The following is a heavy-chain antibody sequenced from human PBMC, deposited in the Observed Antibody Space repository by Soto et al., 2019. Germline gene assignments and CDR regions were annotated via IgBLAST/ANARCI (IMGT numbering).Heavy chain of an antibody. CDR2: INPNSGGT. CDR1: GYTFTGYY. D-gene: IGHD2-8*01. J-gene: IGHJ3*02. Sequence: ASVKVSCKASGYTFTGYYMHWVRQAPGQGLEWMGWINPNSGGTNYAQKFQGRVTMTRDTSISTAYMELSRLRSDDTAVYYCARDPIVLMVYATDAFDIWGQGTMVT. CDR3: ARDPIVLMVYATDAFDI. V-gene: IGHV1-2*02.